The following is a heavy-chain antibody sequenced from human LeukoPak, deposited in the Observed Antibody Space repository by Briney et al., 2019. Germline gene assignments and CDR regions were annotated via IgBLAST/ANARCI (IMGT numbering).Heavy chain of an antibody. D-gene: IGHD6-13*01. J-gene: IGHJ4*02. V-gene: IGHV3-23*01. CDR3: ARSRGSWPDYFDY. CDR2: ISGSGGST. Sequence: GGSLRLSCAASGFTFSSYGMSWVRQAPGKGLEWVSAISGSGGSTYYADSVKGRFTISRDNAKNSLYLQMNSLRAEDTGLYYCARSRGSWPDYFDYWGQGTLVTVTS. CDR1: GFTFSSYG.